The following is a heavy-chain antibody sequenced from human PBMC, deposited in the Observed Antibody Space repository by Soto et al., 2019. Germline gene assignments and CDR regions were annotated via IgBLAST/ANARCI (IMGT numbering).Heavy chain of an antibody. CDR3: ARVGEKWIRFDRTNYFVY. V-gene: IGHV4-59*01. D-gene: IGHD5-12*01. Sequence: ASETLSLTCTVSGGSISSYYWSWIRQPPGKGLEWIGYIYYSGSTNYNPSLKSRVTISVDTSKNQFSLKLSSVTAADTAVYYCARVGEKWIRFDRTNYFVYWDQGTLVTVSS. CDR2: IYYSGST. CDR1: GGSISSYY. J-gene: IGHJ4*02.